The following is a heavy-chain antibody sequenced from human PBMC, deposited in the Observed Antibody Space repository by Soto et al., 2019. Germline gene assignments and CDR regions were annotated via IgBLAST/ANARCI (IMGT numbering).Heavy chain of an antibody. CDR2: VSPNGQGI. Sequence: GAPRLSSGAPGFNPGGDGMGLGRPGPGKGLEWVSAVSPNGQGIYYADSVRGRFTISRDFSKNTVFLHMDSLRAEDTAVYYCAKDRDYPRDYFHYWGQGTLVTVSS. J-gene: IGHJ4*02. CDR1: GFNPGGDG. D-gene: IGHD3-10*01. V-gene: IGHV3-23*01. CDR3: AKDRDYPRDYFHY.